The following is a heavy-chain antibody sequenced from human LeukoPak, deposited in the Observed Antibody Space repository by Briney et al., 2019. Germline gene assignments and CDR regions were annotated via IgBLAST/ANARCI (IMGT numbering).Heavy chain of an antibody. CDR3: ARASVVGVYSY. Sequence: SETLSLTCTVSGVSISSYFLTWIRQPPGKGLEWIGHINDKGSSNYNPPLKSRFTRSADTSKNQFSLKMTSGTAGDTGVYYCARASVVGVYSYWGEGELVIVSS. V-gene: IGHV4-59*01. CDR1: GVSISSYF. D-gene: IGHD2-2*01. CDR2: INDKGSS. J-gene: IGHJ4*02.